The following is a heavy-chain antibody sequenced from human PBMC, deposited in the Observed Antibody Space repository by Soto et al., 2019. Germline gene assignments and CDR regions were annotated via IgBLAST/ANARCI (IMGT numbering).Heavy chain of an antibody. D-gene: IGHD2-21*02. CDR1: GGSISSSSYY. Sequence: SETLSLTCNVSGGSISSSSYYWGWIRQPPGKGLEWIASIYYSGHTYYNPSLKSRVTISVDTSKNQFSPKLNSVTAADTAVYCCARDLWGYCGTDCYPLDVWGQGTTVTVSS. CDR2: IYYSGHT. CDR3: ARDLWGYCGTDCYPLDV. V-gene: IGHV4-39*07. J-gene: IGHJ6*02.